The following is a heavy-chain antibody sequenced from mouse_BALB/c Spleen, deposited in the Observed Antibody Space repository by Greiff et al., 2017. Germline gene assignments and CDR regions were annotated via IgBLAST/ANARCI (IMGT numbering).Heavy chain of an antibody. Sequence: QVQLKESGPGLVAPSQSLSITCTVSGFSLSSYSVHWVRQPPGKGLEWLGMIWGGGSTDYNSALKSRLSISKDNSKSQVFLKMNSLQTDDTAMYYCASPLTTVVAGAMDYWGQGTSVTVSS. CDR1: GFSLSSYS. D-gene: IGHD1-1*01. J-gene: IGHJ4*01. V-gene: IGHV2-6-4*01. CDR3: ASPLTTVVAGAMDY. CDR2: IWGGGST.